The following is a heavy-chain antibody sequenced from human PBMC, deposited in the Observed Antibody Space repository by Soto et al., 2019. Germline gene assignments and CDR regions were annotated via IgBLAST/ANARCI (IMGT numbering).Heavy chain of an antibody. CDR2: IIPIPGTA. V-gene: IGHV1-69*01. Sequence: QVQLVQSGGEVKKPGSSVKVSCKASGGTFGSYAISWVRQAPGQGLEWMGGIIPIPGTANYAQKFQGRVTIAADESTSTAYMELSSLRSEDTAVYYCARSQGSSTSLEIYYYYYYGMDVWGQGTTVTVSS. J-gene: IGHJ6*02. CDR1: GGTFGSYA. D-gene: IGHD2-2*01. CDR3: ARSQGSSTSLEIYYYYYYGMDV.